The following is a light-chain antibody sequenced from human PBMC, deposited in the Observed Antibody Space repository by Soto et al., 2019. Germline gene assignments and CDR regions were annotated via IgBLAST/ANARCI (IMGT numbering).Light chain of an antibody. CDR1: SGSVSTNYY. Sequence: QAVVTQEPSFSVSPGRTVTLTCGLSSGSVSTNYYPSWYQQTPGQAPRTLIYSTNTRSSGVPDRFSGSILGNKAALTITGAQADDESDYYCVLYMGGGIRVFGGGTKLTVL. V-gene: IGLV8-61*01. CDR2: STN. CDR3: VLYMGGGIRV. J-gene: IGLJ3*02.